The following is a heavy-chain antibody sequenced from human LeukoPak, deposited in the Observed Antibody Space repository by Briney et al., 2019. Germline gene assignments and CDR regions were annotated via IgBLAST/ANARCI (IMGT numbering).Heavy chain of an antibody. D-gene: IGHD3-16*01. CDR1: GYTFTGYY. J-gene: IGHJ4*02. CDR3: ARDFHNTITFGGVTLRQYYFDY. CDR2: ISAYNGNT. Sequence: ASVKVSCKASGYTFTGYYMHWVRQAPGQGLEWMGWISAYNGNTNYAQKLQGRVTMTRDTSISTVYMELSSLRSEDTAVYYCARDFHNTITFGGVTLRQYYFDYWGQGTLVTVSS. V-gene: IGHV1-2*02.